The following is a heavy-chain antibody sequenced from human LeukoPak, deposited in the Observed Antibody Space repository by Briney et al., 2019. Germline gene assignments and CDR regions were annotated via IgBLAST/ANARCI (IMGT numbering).Heavy chain of an antibody. CDR1: GYIFTGYY. CDR3: ARGAIVGANNWFDP. CDR2: IKPNSGGT. Sequence: ASVKVSCKASGYIFTGYYIYWVRQAPGQGLEWMGWIKPNSGGTNYAQKFQGRVTMTRDTSISTAYMELSRLRSDDTAIYYCARGAIVGANNWFDPWGQGTLVTVSS. J-gene: IGHJ5*02. V-gene: IGHV1-2*02. D-gene: IGHD1-26*01.